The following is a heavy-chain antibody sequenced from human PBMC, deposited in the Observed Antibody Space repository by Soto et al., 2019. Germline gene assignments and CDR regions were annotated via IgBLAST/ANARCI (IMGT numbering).Heavy chain of an antibody. CDR3: ARDQGVAAAGINWLDP. CDR1: GASMNSYH. J-gene: IGHJ5*02. D-gene: IGHD6-13*01. Sequence: SETLSLTCTVSGASMNSYHWSWIRQPAGKGLEWIGHIHSSGSTNYNPSLKSRVTMSVDTSKNQFSLRLTSLTAADTAVYYCARDQGVAAAGINWLDPWGQGSLVTVSS. CDR2: IHSSGST. V-gene: IGHV4-4*07.